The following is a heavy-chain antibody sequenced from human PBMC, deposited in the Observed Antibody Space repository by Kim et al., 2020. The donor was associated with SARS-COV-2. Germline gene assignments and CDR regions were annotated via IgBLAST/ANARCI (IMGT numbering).Heavy chain of an antibody. Sequence: SETLSLTCAVYGGSFSGYDWSWIRQPPGKGLEWIGEINHSGSTNYNPSLKSRVTISVDTSKDQFSLKLSSVTAADTAVYYCARGYSSGWYPYYGMDVWGHGTTVTVSS. CDR3: ARGYSSGWYPYYGMDV. CDR1: GGSFSGYD. V-gene: IGHV4-34*01. D-gene: IGHD6-19*01. J-gene: IGHJ6*02. CDR2: INHSGST.